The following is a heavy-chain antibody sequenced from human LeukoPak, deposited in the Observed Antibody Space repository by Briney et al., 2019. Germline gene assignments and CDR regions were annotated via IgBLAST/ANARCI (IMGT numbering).Heavy chain of an antibody. J-gene: IGHJ5*02. V-gene: IGHV4-34*01. Sequence: RTSETLSLTCAVYGESLNGHYWSWIRQPPGKGPEWIGEGDDSGGTKFNPSLKGRVTISADTSKNQFSLKLSSVTAADTAVYYCAKNGQSGFSFDPWGQGTLVAVSS. CDR2: GDDSGGT. D-gene: IGHD2-8*01. CDR1: GESLNGHY. CDR3: AKNGQSGFSFDP.